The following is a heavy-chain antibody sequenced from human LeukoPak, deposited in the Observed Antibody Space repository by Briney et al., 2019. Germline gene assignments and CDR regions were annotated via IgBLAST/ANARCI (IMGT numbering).Heavy chain of an antibody. V-gene: IGHV1-2*02. D-gene: IGHD6-13*01. J-gene: IGHJ3*02. CDR1: GYTFTGYY. CDR3: AGYSSSSRYNRAFDI. CDR2: INPNSGGT. Sequence: ASVKVSCKASGYTFTGYYMHWVRQAPGQGLEWMGWINPNSGGTNYAQKFQGRVTMTRDTSISTAYMELSRLRSDDTAVYYCAGYSSSSRYNRAFDIWGQGTMVTVSS.